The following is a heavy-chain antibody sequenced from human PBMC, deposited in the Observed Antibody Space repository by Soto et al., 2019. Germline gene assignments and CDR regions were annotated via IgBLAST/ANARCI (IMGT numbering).Heavy chain of an antibody. CDR3: ARKGDCSGGSCYLSWYFDL. Sequence: QVQLQESGPGLVKPSDTLSLTCAVSGYSISSSNWWGWIRQPPGKGLEWIGYIYYSGSTYYNPSLQSRVTMSVDTSKNQFSRKLSSVTAVDTAVYYCARKGDCSGGSCYLSWYFDLWGRGTLVTVSS. D-gene: IGHD2-15*01. V-gene: IGHV4-28*01. J-gene: IGHJ2*01. CDR1: GYSISSSNW. CDR2: IYYSGST.